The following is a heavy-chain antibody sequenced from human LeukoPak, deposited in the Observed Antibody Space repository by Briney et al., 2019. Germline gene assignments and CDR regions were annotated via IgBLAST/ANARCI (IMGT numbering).Heavy chain of an antibody. CDR1: GFIFSRDS. CDR3: ARDKIEWLRESYFDY. Sequence: GGSLRLSCEASGFIFSRDSMNWVRQAPGKGLEWISYISRTTSTIYYADSVRGRLTVSRDNAKNSLFLQMHSLRAEDTAVYYCARDKIEWLRESYFDYWGQGVLVTVAS. V-gene: IGHV3-48*04. D-gene: IGHD5-12*01. CDR2: ISRTTSTI. J-gene: IGHJ4*02.